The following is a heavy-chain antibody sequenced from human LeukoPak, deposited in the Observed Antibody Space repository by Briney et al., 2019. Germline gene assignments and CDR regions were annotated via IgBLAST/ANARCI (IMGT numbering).Heavy chain of an antibody. J-gene: IGHJ4*02. CDR1: GYILTEIS. CDR2: FDPEDGET. CDR3: ATIIMVRGVGLEYYFDF. D-gene: IGHD3-10*01. Sequence: ASVKVSCKVSGYILTEISMHWVRQAPGKGLEWMGGFDPEDGETIYAQKFQGRVTMTEDTSTDTPYMELSSLRSEDTAVYYCATIIMVRGVGLEYYFDFWGQGTLVTVSS. V-gene: IGHV1-24*01.